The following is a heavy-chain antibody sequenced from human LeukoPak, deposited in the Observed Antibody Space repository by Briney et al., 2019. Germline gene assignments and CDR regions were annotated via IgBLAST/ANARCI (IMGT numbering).Heavy chain of an antibody. Sequence: AGGSLTLSCAASGFTFSSYAMSWVRQAPGKGLEWVSAISGSGGSTYYADSVKGRFTISRDNSKNTLYLQMNSLRAEDTAVYYCAKDRLNSGAFDIWGQGTMVTVSS. CDR1: GFTFSSYA. V-gene: IGHV3-23*01. CDR3: AKDRLNSGAFDI. CDR2: ISGSGGST. J-gene: IGHJ3*02. D-gene: IGHD1-14*01.